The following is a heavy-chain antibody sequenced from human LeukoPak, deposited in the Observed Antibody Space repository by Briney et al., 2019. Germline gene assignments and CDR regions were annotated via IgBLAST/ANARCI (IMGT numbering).Heavy chain of an antibody. D-gene: IGHD3-22*01. CDR2: IYTSGST. CDR1: GGSISSGSYY. CDR3: ARSYYYDSSGYYL. Sequence: PSETLSLTCTVSGGSISSGSYYWSWIRQPAGKGLEWIGRIYTSGSTNYNPSLKSRVTISVDTSKNQFSLKLSSVTAADAAVYYCARSYYYDSSGYYLWGQGTLVTVSS. J-gene: IGHJ5*02. V-gene: IGHV4-61*02.